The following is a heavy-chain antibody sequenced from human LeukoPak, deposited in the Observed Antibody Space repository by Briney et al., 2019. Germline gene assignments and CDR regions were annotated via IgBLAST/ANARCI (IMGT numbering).Heavy chain of an antibody. V-gene: IGHV3-74*01. J-gene: IGHJ3*02. D-gene: IGHD1-1*01. Sequence: GGSLRLSCAAPGFTFSIYWMYWVRLPPGKGLVWVSRINSDGSNTNYADSVKGRFTISRDNAKNTLYLQMNSLRAEDTAVYYCAKGPPREGTGNAFDIWGQGTMVTVSS. CDR3: AKGPPREGTGNAFDI. CDR1: GFTFSIYW. CDR2: INSDGSNT.